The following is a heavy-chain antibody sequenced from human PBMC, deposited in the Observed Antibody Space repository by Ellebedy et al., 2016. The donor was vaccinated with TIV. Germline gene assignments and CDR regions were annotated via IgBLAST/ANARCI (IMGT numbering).Heavy chain of an antibody. V-gene: IGHV3-49*03. Sequence: PGGSLRLSCTASGFTFGDYAMSWFRQAPGKGLGWVGFIRSKAYGGTTEYAASVKGRFTISRDDSKSIAYLQVNSLKTEDRAVYYCTRLAARRSDYDYGMDVWGQGTTVTVSS. CDR2: IRSKAYGGTT. CDR3: TRLAARRSDYDYGMDV. D-gene: IGHD6-6*01. CDR1: GFTFGDYA. J-gene: IGHJ6*02.